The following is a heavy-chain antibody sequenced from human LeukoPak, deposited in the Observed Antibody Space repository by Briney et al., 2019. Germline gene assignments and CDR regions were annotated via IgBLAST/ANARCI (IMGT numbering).Heavy chain of an antibody. D-gene: IGHD2-15*01. CDR2: IYSTGST. Sequence: SETLSLTCTVSGGSISNYYWSWIRQPPGKGLEWIGHIYSTGSTTYSPSLKSRVIMSADTSKNQFSLKVTSVTAADTAVYYCARGARPLDGGVVVVAATDAFDIWGQGAMVTVSS. CDR1: GGSISNYY. J-gene: IGHJ3*02. V-gene: IGHV4-59*08. CDR3: ARGARPLDGGVVVVAATDAFDI.